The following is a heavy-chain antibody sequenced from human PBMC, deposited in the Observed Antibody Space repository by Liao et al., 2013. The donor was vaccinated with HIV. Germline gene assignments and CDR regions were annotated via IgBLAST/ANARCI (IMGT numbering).Heavy chain of an antibody. J-gene: IGHJ3*02. CDR1: GGSINSYY. CDR3: ARGGDVFDI. CDR2: IFYSGST. Sequence: QVQLQESGPGLVKPSETLSLTCTVSGGSINSYYWSWIRQPPGKGLEWLGYIFYSGSTNYNPSLKSRVTISVDTSKNQFSLKLSSVTAADTAVYYCARGGDVFDIWGQGTMVIVSS. V-gene: IGHV4-59*01.